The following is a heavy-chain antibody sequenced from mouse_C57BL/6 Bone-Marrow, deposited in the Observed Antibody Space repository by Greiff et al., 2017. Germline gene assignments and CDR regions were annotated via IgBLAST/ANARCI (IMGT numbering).Heavy chain of an antibody. D-gene: IGHD2-3*01. Sequence: EVKVVESGGGLVQPGGSLKLSCAASGFTFSDYGMAWVRQAPRKGPEWVAFISNLAYSIYYADTVTGRFTISRENAKNTLYLEMSSLRSEDTAMYYCARHGGGYYYFDYWGQGTTLTVSS. CDR3: ARHGGGYYYFDY. V-gene: IGHV5-15*01. J-gene: IGHJ2*01. CDR1: GFTFSDYG. CDR2: ISNLAYSI.